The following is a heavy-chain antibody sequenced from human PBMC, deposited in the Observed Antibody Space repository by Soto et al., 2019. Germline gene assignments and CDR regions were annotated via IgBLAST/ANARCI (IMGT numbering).Heavy chain of an antibody. CDR3: ARQSDSTIFGVVIPPNYYYYYMDV. V-gene: IGHV5-51*01. Sequence: GESLKISCKGSGYSFTSYWIGWVRQMPGKGLEWMGIIYPGDSDTRYSPSFQGQVTISADKSISTAYLQWSSLKASDTAMYYCARQSDSTIFGVVIPPNYYYYYMDVWGKGTTVTVSS. CDR1: GYSFTSYW. J-gene: IGHJ6*03. D-gene: IGHD3-3*01. CDR2: IYPGDSDT.